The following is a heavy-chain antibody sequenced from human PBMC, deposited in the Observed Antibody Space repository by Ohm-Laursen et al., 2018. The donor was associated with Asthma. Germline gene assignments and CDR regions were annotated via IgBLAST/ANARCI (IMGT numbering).Heavy chain of an antibody. CDR1: GFTFRSYA. CDR2: GGSYYDGGLK. D-gene: IGHD3-22*01. V-gene: IGHV3-30-3*01. Sequence: SLRLSCSASGFTFRSYAMHWVRQAPGKGLEWVAVGGSYYDGGLKYYADSVNGRFTVSRDDSKNTLYLQMNSLRPDDTAVYYCARDLNSSGPLDYWGQGTLVTVSS. CDR3: ARDLNSSGPLDY. J-gene: IGHJ4*02.